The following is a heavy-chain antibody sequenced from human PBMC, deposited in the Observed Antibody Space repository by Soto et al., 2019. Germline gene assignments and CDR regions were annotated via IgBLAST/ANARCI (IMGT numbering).Heavy chain of an antibody. V-gene: IGHV3-30-3*01. CDR3: ERESVEDRTSDYYFDY. Sequence: GGSLRLSCAASGFTFSTLPMHWVRQAPGKGPEWVAVISYHGITTYYADSVKGRFTISRDNSKNTLYLQMDSLRVEDTAMYYCERESVEDRTSDYYFDYWGQLDLVTVSS. CDR2: ISYHGITT. D-gene: IGHD1-1*01. CDR1: GFTFSTLP. J-gene: IGHJ4*02.